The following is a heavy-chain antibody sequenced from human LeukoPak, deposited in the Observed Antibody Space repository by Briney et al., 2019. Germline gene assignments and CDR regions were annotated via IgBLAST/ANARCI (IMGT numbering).Heavy chain of an antibody. J-gene: IGHJ6*02. Sequence: GASVKVSCKASGGTFSSYAISWVRQAPGQGLEWMGGIIPIFGTANYAQKFQGRVTITADESTSTAYMELSSLRSEDTAVYYCARDPLEVITSQSTNLYGMDVWGQGTTATVSS. CDR3: ARDPLEVITSQSTNLYGMDV. CDR2: IIPIFGTA. V-gene: IGHV1-69*13. D-gene: IGHD3-22*01. CDR1: GGTFSSYA.